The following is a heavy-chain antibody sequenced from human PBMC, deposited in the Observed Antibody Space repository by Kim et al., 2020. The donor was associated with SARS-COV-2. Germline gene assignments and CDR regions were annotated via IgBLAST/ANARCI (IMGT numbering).Heavy chain of an antibody. J-gene: IGHJ4*02. V-gene: IGHV4-4*02. Sequence: KYNPSLQRRVTISLEMSKNQCSLEVTSVNAADTAIYYCARERRDSINYVDSWGQGTLVTVSS. D-gene: IGHD2-21*01. CDR3: ARERRDSINYVDS.